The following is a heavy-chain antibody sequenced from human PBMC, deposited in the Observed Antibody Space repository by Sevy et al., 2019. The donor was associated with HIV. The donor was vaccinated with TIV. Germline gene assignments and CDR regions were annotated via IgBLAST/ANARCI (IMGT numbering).Heavy chain of an antibody. D-gene: IGHD2-21*02. CDR1: GFTFIDYA. V-gene: IGHV3-30*04. CDR2: ISDDGSKT. CDR3: AIGRVTSHYFDY. Sequence: GGSLRLSCADSGFTFIDYAMHWVRQAPGKGLEWVAVISDDGSKTYYADSVNGRFTISRDNSKNTLYLQMNSLRADDTAVYYCAIGRVTSHYFDYWGQGTLVTVSS. J-gene: IGHJ4*02.